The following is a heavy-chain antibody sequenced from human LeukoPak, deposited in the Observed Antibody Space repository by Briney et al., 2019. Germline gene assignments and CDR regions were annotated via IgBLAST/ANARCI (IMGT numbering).Heavy chain of an antibody. V-gene: IGHV1-69*05. J-gene: IGHJ4*02. CDR3: ARAAFLDSDGYNYYFDY. CDR1: GGTFSSYA. D-gene: IGHD5-24*01. CDR2: IIPIFGTA. Sequence: SVKVSCKASGGTFSSYAISWVRQAPGQGLEWMGRIIPIFGTANYAQKFQGRVTITTDESTSTAYMELSSLRSEDTVVYYCARAAFLDSDGYNYYFDYWGQGTLVTVSS.